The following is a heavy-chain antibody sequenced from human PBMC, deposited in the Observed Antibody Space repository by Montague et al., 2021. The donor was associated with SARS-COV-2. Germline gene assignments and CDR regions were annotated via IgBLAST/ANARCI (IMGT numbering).Heavy chain of an antibody. CDR2: VLYNTSS. Sequence: SETLSLTCTVSGVSVTDYYWSWIRLPPGKGLEWVGDVLYNTSSNFNPPLKRRVAISVDTAKNKFSLRLTSVTAAATAFYYCVRRPLYDGFDGPSDFWGQGTLVTVSS. J-gene: IGHJ4*02. V-gene: IGHV4-59*08. CDR3: VRRPLYDGFDGPSDF. D-gene: IGHD3-16*01. CDR1: GVSVTDYY.